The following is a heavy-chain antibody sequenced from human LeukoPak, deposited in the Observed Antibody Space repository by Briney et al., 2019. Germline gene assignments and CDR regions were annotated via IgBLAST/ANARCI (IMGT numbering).Heavy chain of an antibody. D-gene: IGHD4-23*01. J-gene: IGHJ4*02. CDR2: ISTRDNTI. Sequence: GGSLRLSCAASGFTFSGYSMNWVRQAPGKGLEWLSYISTRDNTIQYADSVKGRFTISRDNANNSVFLQMNNLRAGDSAIYYCARGARWAYYFDYWGQGSLVTVSS. CDR3: ARGARWAYYFDY. CDR1: GFTFSGYS. V-gene: IGHV3-48*04.